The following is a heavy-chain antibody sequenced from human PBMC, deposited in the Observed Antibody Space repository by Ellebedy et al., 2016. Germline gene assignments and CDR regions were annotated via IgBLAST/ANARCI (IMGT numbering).Heavy chain of an antibody. CDR3: ARHRGQCWFPGENWYFDL. CDR1: GYSFPHYW. J-gene: IGHJ2*01. CDR2: IDPGDSYT. V-gene: IGHV5-10-1*01. Sequence: GESLKISCKGSGYSFPHYWITWVRQMPGKGLEWMGRIDPGDSYTHYDPAFQGHVTISADRSSATAYLQWSSLQASDSAIYYCARHRGQCWFPGENWYFDLWGRGTLVTVSS. D-gene: IGHD4-17*01.